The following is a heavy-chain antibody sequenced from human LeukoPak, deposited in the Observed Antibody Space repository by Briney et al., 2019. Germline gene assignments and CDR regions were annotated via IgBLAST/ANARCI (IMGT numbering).Heavy chain of an antibody. V-gene: IGHV4-61*02. J-gene: IGHJ5*02. D-gene: IGHD2-15*01. CDR1: GGFISSGSYF. Sequence: SETLSLTCTVSGGFISSGSYFWSWIRQPGGKGLEWIGRIYTSGSTNYNPSLKSRVTMSVDTSKNQVSLKLRSVTAADTAMYYCARDVSGYPNWFDPWGQGTLVIVSS. CDR2: IYTSGST. CDR3: ARDVSGYPNWFDP.